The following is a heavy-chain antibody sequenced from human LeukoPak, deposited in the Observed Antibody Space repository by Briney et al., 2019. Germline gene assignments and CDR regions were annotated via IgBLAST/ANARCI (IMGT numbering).Heavy chain of an antibody. CDR2: IYYTGST. CDR3: ARLTKGRFFDFVFDF. CDR1: GDSVSDTTPY. J-gene: IGHJ4*02. D-gene: IGHD3-9*01. V-gene: IGHV4-39*01. Sequence: PSETLSLICTVSGDSVSDTTPYWGWIRQPPGKGLEWIGNIYYTGSTYSNPSLRSRVTMSVDTSTNQFSLKMSSVTAADTAVYYCARLTKGRFFDFVFDFWGQGTLLTVSS.